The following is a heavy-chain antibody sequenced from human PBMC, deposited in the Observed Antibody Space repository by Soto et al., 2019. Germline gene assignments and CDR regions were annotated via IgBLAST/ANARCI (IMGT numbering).Heavy chain of an antibody. Sequence: PSENLSLTCTVSGGSISSSSYYWGWIRQPPGKGLEWIGSIYYSGSTYYNPSLKSRVTISVDTSKNQFSLKLSSVTAADTAVYYCARLTPTYYDIPRGKIDYWGQGTLVTVSS. V-gene: IGHV4-39*01. CDR1: GGSISSSSYY. CDR2: IYYSGST. CDR3: ARLTPTYYDIPRGKIDY. D-gene: IGHD3-9*01. J-gene: IGHJ4*02.